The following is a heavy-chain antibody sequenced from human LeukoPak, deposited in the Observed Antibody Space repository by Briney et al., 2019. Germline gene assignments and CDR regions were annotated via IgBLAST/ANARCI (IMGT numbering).Heavy chain of an antibody. V-gene: IGHV3-23*01. D-gene: IGHD1/OR15-1a*01. J-gene: IGHJ4*02. Sequence: GGSLRLSCAASGFTFSSYAMSWVRQAPGKGLEWVSGIGAGGGSTYYADSVKGRFTISRENSKNTLHPQMNSLRAEDTAVYYCAKETSTDYFDYWGQGTPVTVSS. CDR3: AKETSTDYFDY. CDR2: IGAGGGST. CDR1: GFTFSSYA.